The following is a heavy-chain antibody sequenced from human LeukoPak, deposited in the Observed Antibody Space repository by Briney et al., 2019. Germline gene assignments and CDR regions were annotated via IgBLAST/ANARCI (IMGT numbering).Heavy chain of an antibody. CDR1: GGSISSYY. CDR3: ARGQGSSGWYALRTGWFDP. D-gene: IGHD6-19*01. J-gene: IGHJ5*02. V-gene: IGHV4-59*12. CDR2: IYYSGST. Sequence: SETLSLTCTVSGGSISSYYWSWIRQPPGKGLEWIGYIYYSGSTNYNPSLKSRVTISVDTSKNQFSLRLSSVTAADTAVYYCARGQGSSGWYALRTGWFDPWGQGTLVTVSS.